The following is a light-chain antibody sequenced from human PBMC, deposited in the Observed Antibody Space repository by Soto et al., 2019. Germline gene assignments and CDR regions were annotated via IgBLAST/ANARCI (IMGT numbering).Light chain of an antibody. CDR1: HSISNW. Sequence: DIYMTQSPSTLSASVGDRVTITCRPSHSISNWLAWYQEKPGKAPKLLIYYASSLESGVPSRFSGSGSGTEFTLTISNLQPDDFATYYCQQYNYYFGPGTKVHTK. CDR3: QQYNYY. CDR2: YAS. V-gene: IGKV1-5*01. J-gene: IGKJ3*01.